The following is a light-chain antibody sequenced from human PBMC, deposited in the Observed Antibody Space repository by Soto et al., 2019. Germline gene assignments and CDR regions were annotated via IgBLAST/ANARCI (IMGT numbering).Light chain of an antibody. CDR2: EVS. V-gene: IGLV2-8*01. CDR1: SSDVGGYNY. CDR3: SSFAGNSNSV. Sequence: QSALTQPPSASGSPGQSVTISCTGTSSDVGGYNYVSWYQQHPGKAPKLMIYEVSKRPSGVPDRFSGSKSGNTASLTVSGXXXEDEADYYCSSFAGNSNSVFGTGTKLTVL. J-gene: IGLJ1*01.